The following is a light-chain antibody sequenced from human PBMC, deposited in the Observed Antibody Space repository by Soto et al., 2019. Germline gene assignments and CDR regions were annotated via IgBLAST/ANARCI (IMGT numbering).Light chain of an antibody. CDR3: QQSTNIPFT. V-gene: IGKV1-39*01. Sequence: DIQMTQSPSSLSASVGDRLTITCRASQSIATYVNWYRQKVGKAPDLLIYAASTLESGVSSRFSGSGSGTYFPLTSSSLQPEDFATYYCQQSTNIPFTFGQGTQVEIK. J-gene: IGKJ2*01. CDR2: AAS. CDR1: QSIATY.